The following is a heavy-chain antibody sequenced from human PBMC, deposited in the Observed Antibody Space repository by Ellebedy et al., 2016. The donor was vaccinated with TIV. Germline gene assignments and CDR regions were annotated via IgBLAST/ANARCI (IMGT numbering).Heavy chain of an antibody. CDR1: GASITSGGYY. CDR2: IYYSGST. J-gene: IGHJ4*02. V-gene: IGHV4-31*03. Sequence: SETLSLXXTVSGASITSGGYYWSWIRQHPGKGLEWIGYIYYSGSTYYNPSLKSRVTISVDTSKNQFSLKLSSVTAADTAIYYCARVADIVTTIPHFDCWGQGTLVTVSS. CDR3: ARVADIVTTIPHFDC. D-gene: IGHD5-12*01.